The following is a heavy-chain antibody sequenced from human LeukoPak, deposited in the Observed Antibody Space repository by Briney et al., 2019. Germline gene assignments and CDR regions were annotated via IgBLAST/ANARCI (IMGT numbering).Heavy chain of an antibody. CDR2: IYSGGST. D-gene: IGHD2-15*01. J-gene: IGHJ3*02. Sequence: PGGSLRLSRAASGFTVSSNYMSWVRQAPGKGLEWVSVIYSGGSTYYADSVKGRFTISRDNSKNTLYLQMNSLRAEDTAVYYCAGGYCSGGSCIDAFDIWGQGTMVTVSS. CDR1: GFTVSSNY. V-gene: IGHV3-66*01. CDR3: AGGYCSGGSCIDAFDI.